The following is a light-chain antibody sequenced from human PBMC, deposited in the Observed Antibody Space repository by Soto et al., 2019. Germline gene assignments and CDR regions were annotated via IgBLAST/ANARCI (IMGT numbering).Light chain of an antibody. CDR2: LDD. CDR1: SSNIGNNG. J-gene: IGLJ2*01. V-gene: IGLV1-36*01. CDR3: AAWDDSLNGPV. Sequence: QSVLTQPPSVSEAPRQRVTISCSGSSSNIGNNGVNWYQQLPGKAPKLLIYLDDLLPSGVSDRFSGSKSGTSASLAISGLQSEDEADYYCAAWDDSLNGPVFGGGTKVTVL.